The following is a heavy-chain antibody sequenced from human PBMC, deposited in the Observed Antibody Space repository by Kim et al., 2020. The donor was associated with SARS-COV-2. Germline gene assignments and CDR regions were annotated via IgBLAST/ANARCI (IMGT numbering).Heavy chain of an antibody. D-gene: IGHD6-19*01. J-gene: IGHJ5*02. V-gene: IGHV4-59*01. CDR2: IYYSGST. Sequence: SETLSLTCTVSGGSISSYYWSWIRQPPGKGLEWIGYIYYSGSTNYNPSLKSRVTISVDTSKNQFSLKLSSVTAADTAVYYCARDRAGNGGFDPWGQGTLVTVSS. CDR1: GGSISSYY. CDR3: ARDRAGNGGFDP.